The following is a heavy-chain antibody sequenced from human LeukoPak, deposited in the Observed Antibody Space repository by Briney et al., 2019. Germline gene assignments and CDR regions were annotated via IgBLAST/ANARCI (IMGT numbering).Heavy chain of an antibody. J-gene: IGHJ6*03. CDR2: INPNSGGT. Sequence: ASVKVSCKASGYTFTSYGISWVRQAPGQGLEWMGWINPNSGGTNYAQKFQGRVTMTRDTSISTAYMELSRLRSDDTAVYYCARGRYSSSSWSYYYYYMDVWGKGTTVTASS. CDR1: GYTFTSYG. D-gene: IGHD6-6*01. CDR3: ARGRYSSSSWSYYYYYMDV. V-gene: IGHV1-2*02.